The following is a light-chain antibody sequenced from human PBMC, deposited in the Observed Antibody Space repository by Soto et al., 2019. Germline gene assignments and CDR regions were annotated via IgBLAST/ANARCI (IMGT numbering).Light chain of an antibody. CDR1: QNIGRW. CDR2: HAS. Sequence: DIQMTQSPSTLSASKGVRVTITCRASQNIGRWLAWYQQKPGTAPNLLIYHASNLRGGVPSRFSGGGSGTEFTLTISSLQPDDFATYYCQQYNSYPWTFGQGTKVDIK. J-gene: IGKJ1*01. V-gene: IGKV1-5*01. CDR3: QQYNSYPWT.